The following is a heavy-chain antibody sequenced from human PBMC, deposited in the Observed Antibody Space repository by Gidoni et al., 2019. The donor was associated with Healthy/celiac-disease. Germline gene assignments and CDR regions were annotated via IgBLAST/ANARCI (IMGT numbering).Heavy chain of an antibody. CDR3: AKEDRYNIPGIAVAGDDAFDI. V-gene: IGHV3-23*04. CDR2: ISGSGGST. D-gene: IGHD6-19*01. J-gene: IGHJ3*02. CDR1: GLSFSRYA. Sequence: EVQLVESGGGLVQPGGSLRLSCAASGLSFSRYAMSWVRQAPGKGLEWVSAISGSGGSTYDVDSVKGRFTISRDNSKNTLYLQMNSLRAEDTAVYYCAKEDRYNIPGIAVAGDDAFDIWGQGTMVTVSS.